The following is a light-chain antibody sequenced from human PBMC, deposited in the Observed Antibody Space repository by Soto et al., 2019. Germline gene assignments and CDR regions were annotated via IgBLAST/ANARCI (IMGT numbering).Light chain of an antibody. CDR3: QQYAGSPRT. Sequence: EIVLTQPPGTLSLSPGDRGTLSCRASQNLGTLYLAWFQQKSGQAPRLLIYSASRRATGIPDRFTGSGSGTDFTLTINRVEPEDFAVYFCQQYAGSPRTFGQGTKVDIK. CDR1: QNLGTLY. V-gene: IGKV3-20*01. CDR2: SAS. J-gene: IGKJ1*01.